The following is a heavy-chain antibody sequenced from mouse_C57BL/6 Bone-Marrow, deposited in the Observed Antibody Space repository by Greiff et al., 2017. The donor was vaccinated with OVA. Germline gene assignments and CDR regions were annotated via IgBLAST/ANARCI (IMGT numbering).Heavy chain of an antibody. Sequence: VQLVESGPGLVQPSQSLSITCTVSGFSLTSYGVHWVRQPPGKGLEWLGVIWSGGSTDYNAAFISRLSISKDNSKSQVFFKMNSLQADDTAIYYCAKSDYYGSSYVRYYAMDYWGQGTSVTVSS. D-gene: IGHD1-1*01. CDR1: GFSLTSYG. V-gene: IGHV2-4*01. J-gene: IGHJ4*01. CDR2: IWSGGST. CDR3: AKSDYYGSSYVRYYAMDY.